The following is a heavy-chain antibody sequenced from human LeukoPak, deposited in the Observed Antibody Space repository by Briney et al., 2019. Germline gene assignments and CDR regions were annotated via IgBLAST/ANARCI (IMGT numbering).Heavy chain of an antibody. CDR2: IGSGSSNI. V-gene: IGHV3-21*01. Sequence: GGSLRLSCAAPESIFSRHTMNWVRQAPGKGLEWVSSIGSGSSNIKYADSAKGRFSISRDNAKSSLYLHINSLRDEDMGVYYCAREFDSMGRFDWWGQGTLVTVSA. CDR1: ESIFSRHT. J-gene: IGHJ4*02. CDR3: AREFDSMGRFDW. D-gene: IGHD3-10*01.